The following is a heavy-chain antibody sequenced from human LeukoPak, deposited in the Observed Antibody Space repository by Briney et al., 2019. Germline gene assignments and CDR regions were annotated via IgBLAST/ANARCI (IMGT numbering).Heavy chain of an antibody. D-gene: IGHD3-10*01. CDR3: ATMDLWFGSLSY. CDR2: FDPEDGET. CDR1: GYTLTEFS. J-gene: IGHJ1*01. V-gene: IGHV1-24*01. Sequence: ASVKVSCKVSGYTLTEFSMHWVRQAPGKGLEWMGGFDPEDGETIYAQKFQGRITMTEDTSTDTAYMELSSLRSEDTAVYYCATMDLWFGSLSYWGQGTLVTVPS.